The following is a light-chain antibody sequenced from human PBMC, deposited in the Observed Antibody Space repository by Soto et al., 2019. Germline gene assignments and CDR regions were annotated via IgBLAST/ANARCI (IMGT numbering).Light chain of an antibody. Sequence: QSALTQPASVSGSPGQTITISCTGTSSDVGGYNYLSWYHQHPGKAPKVMIYEVSNRPSGVSNRFSGSKSGNTASLTISGRQAEDEADYFCSSYTTSGTPVFGGGTKLTVL. CDR3: SSYTTSGTPV. CDR2: EVS. V-gene: IGLV2-14*01. CDR1: SSDVGGYNY. J-gene: IGLJ3*02.